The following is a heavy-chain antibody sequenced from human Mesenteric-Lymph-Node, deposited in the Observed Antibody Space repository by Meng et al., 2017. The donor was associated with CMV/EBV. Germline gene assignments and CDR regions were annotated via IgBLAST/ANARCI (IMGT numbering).Heavy chain of an antibody. V-gene: IGHV3-48*03. CDR3: ARDITMMRGIFPYSYGLDV. CDR1: GFTFSNYE. J-gene: IGHJ6*02. D-gene: IGHD3-10*01. CDR2: ISNSGTTI. Sequence: GESLKISCAASGFTFSNYEMNWVRQAPGKGLEWVSYISNSGTTIYYADSVKGRFTISRDNAKNSLYLQMNSLRAEDTAVYYCARDITMMRGIFPYSYGLDVWGQGTTVTVSS.